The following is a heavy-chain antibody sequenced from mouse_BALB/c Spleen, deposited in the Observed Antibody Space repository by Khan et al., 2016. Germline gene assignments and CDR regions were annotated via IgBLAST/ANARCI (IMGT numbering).Heavy chain of an antibody. J-gene: IGHJ4*01. CDR1: GFNIKDTY. V-gene: IGHV14-3*02. CDR3: ARSNYGNYEEGYTMDY. D-gene: IGHD2-1*01. CDR2: IDPANGNS. Sequence: VQLKESGAELVKPGASVKLSCTASGFNIKDTYMHWVKQRPEQGLEWLGRIDPANGNSKYEPKFQGKDTITADTSSHPAYLQPSSLPSDDTVVYYCARSNYGNYEEGYTMDYWGQGTSVTVSS.